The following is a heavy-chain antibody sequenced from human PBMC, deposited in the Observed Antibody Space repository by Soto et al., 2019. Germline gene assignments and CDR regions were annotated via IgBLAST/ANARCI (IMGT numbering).Heavy chain of an antibody. CDR1: GFTFSSFA. CDR3: AKGHQYSSSSNHFDS. Sequence: PGGSLRLSCVASGFTFSSFAMSWVRQAPGKGPEWVSAISGSGGSTYYADSVKGRFTISRDNSKNTLYLQMNSLRAEDTAVYYCAKGHQYSSSSNHFDSWGQGTPVTVSS. V-gene: IGHV3-23*01. J-gene: IGHJ4*02. D-gene: IGHD6-6*01. CDR2: ISGSGGST.